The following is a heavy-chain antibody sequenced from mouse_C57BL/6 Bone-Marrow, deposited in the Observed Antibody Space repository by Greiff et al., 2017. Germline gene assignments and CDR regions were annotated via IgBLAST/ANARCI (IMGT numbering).Heavy chain of an antibody. D-gene: IGHD1-1*01. CDR2: ISDGGSYT. CDR3: ARDATTVVATD. CDR1: GFTFSSYA. J-gene: IGHJ2*01. Sequence: EVKVVESGGGLVKPGGSLKLSCAASGFTFSSYAMSWVRQTPEKRLEWVATISDGGSYTYYPDNVKGRFTISRANAKNNLYLQMSHLKSEDTAMDYCARDATTVVATDWGQGTTLTVSS. V-gene: IGHV5-4*01.